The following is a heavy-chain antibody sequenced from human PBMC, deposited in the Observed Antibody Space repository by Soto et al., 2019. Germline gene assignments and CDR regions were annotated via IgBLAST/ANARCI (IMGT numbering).Heavy chain of an antibody. CDR3: ARVVYDSSGYSPRRDYYYYGMDV. CDR2: IYYSGST. V-gene: IGHV4-31*03. Sequence: PSETLSLTCTVSGGSISSGGYYWSWIRQHPGKGLEWIGYIYYSGSTYYNPSLKSRVTISVDTSKNQFSLKLSSVTAADTAVYYCARVVYDSSGYSPRRDYYYYGMDVWGKGTTVTVSS. D-gene: IGHD3-22*01. J-gene: IGHJ6*04. CDR1: GGSISSGGYY.